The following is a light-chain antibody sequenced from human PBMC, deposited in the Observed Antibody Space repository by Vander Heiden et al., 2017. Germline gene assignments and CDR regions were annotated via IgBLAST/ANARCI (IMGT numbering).Light chain of an antibody. V-gene: IGKV4-1*01. CDR1: QSVLYSSNNKNY. J-gene: IGKJ5*01. Sequence: DIVMTQSPDSLAVSLGERATINCKSSQSVLYSSNNKNYIAWYQQKPGQPPTLLIYWASTRESGVPDRFSGSGSGTDFTLTISSLQAEDVAVYYCQQYYSTPTFGQGTRLEIK. CDR3: QQYYSTPT. CDR2: WAS.